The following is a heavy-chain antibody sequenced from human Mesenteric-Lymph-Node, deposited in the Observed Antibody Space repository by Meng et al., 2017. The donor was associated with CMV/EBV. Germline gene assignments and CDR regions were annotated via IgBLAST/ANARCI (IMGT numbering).Heavy chain of an antibody. D-gene: IGHD2-15*01. Sequence: GESLKISCAASGFTFSDYYMSWIRQAPGKGLEWVSYISSSGSTIYYADSVKGRFTFSRDNAKNSLYLQMNSLRAEDTAVYYCASPVRYCSGGSCPLGMDVWGQGTTVTVSS. CDR1: GFTFSDYY. CDR2: ISSSGSTI. J-gene: IGHJ6*02. V-gene: IGHV3-11*04. CDR3: ASPVRYCSGGSCPLGMDV.